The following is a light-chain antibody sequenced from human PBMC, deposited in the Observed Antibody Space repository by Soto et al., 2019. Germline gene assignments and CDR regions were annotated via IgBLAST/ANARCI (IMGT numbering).Light chain of an antibody. CDR1: QHIGNN. Sequence: ASQMTHSPSSLSASVAGGVTITCRASQHIGNNLGWYQQKPGRAPRLLIYSASSLGSGVPSRFSGSGFGTDFTLTISSLQPEDFATYYCLQDYSYPRTFGQGTKVDIK. CDR2: SAS. J-gene: IGKJ1*01. CDR3: LQDYSYPRT. V-gene: IGKV1-6*02.